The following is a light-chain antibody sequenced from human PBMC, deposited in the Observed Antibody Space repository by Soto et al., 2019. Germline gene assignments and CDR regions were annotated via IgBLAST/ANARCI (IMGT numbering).Light chain of an antibody. CDR2: NAS. CDR3: QQYNTYPLT. J-gene: IGKJ4*01. V-gene: IGKV1-5*03. Sequence: DIQMTQSPSTLSASVGERVTITCRASQSVSTWLAWYQQKPGKAPKLLIYNASSLEGGVPSRFSGSGSGTEFNITISSLQPDDFATYYCQQYNTYPLTFGGGTKVEIK. CDR1: QSVSTW.